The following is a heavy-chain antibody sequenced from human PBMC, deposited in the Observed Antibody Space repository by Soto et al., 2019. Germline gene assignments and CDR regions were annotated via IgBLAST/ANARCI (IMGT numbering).Heavy chain of an antibody. D-gene: IGHD3-3*01. J-gene: IGHJ3*02. CDR1: GYTFTSYD. Sequence: ASVKVSCKASGYTFTSYDINWVRQAAGQGLEWMGWMNPNSGNTGYAQKFQGRVTMTRNTSISTAYMELSSLRSEDTAVYYCARDLSRDTIFGVVIPDAFDIWGQGTMVTVSS. CDR3: ARDLSRDTIFGVVIPDAFDI. V-gene: IGHV1-8*01. CDR2: MNPNSGNT.